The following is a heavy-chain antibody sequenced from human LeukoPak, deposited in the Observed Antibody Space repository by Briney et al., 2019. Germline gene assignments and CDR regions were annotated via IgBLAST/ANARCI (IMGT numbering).Heavy chain of an antibody. J-gene: IGHJ4*02. D-gene: IGHD4-23*01. CDR1: GYTFTSYY. Sequence: ASVKVSCKASGYTFTSYYMHWVRQAPGQGLEWMGIINPSGGSTSYAQKFQGRVTMTRDTSTSTVYMELSSLRSEDTAVYYCARASYGGNSEDYFDYWGQGTLVTVSS. V-gene: IGHV1-46*01. CDR2: INPSGGST. CDR3: ARASYGGNSEDYFDY.